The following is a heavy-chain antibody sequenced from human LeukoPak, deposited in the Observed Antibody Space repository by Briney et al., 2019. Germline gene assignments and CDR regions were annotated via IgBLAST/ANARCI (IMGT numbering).Heavy chain of an antibody. CDR1: GDSVSSNSAT. V-gene: IGHV6-1*01. J-gene: IGHJ4*02. CDR3: ATEKY. Sequence: SQTLSLTCAISGDSVSSNSATWNWIRQSPSRGLEWLGRTYFRSKWYNGYAVSMKGRITINPDTSKNQFSLQLHSVTPGDTAVYYCATEKYWGQGTLVTVSS. CDR2: TYFRSKWYN. D-gene: IGHD2-21*02.